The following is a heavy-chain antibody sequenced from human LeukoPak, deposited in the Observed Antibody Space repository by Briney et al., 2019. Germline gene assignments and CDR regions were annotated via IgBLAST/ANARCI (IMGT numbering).Heavy chain of an antibody. V-gene: IGHV3-49*03. CDR2: IRSKAYGGTT. J-gene: IGHJ4*02. D-gene: IGHD3-22*01. CDR1: GFTFGDYA. Sequence: GGSLRLSCTASGFTFGDYAMSWFRQAPGKGLEWVGFIRSKAYGGTTEYAASAKGRFTISRDDSKSIAYLQMNSLKTEDTAVYYCTLKPYYYDSSGYYLYYFDYWGQGTLVTVSS. CDR3: TLKPYYYDSSGYYLYYFDY.